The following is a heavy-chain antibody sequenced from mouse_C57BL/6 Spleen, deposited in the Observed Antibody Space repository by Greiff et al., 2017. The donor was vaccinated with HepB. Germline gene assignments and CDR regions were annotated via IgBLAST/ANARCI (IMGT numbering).Heavy chain of an antibody. Sequence: EVQLQQSGPELVKPGASVKISCKASGYTFTDYYMNWVKQSHGKSLEWIGDINPNHGGTSSHKKFTGKAKLTVAKSSSISYMDPSSLTSEDSAVFYCARSWAMDYWGQVTSVTVAS. CDR3: ARSWAMDY. V-gene: IGHV1-26*01. CDR2: INPNHGGT. CDR1: GYTFTDYY. J-gene: IGHJ4*01.